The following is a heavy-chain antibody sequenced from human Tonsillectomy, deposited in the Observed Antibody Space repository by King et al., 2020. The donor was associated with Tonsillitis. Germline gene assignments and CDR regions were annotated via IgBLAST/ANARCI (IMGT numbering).Heavy chain of an antibody. V-gene: IGHV3-30*04. CDR2: ISYAGSEK. J-gene: IGHJ4*02. Sequence: VQLVESGGGVVQPGRSLRLSCAASGFTFSNYAMHWVRQAPGKGLEWVAIISYAGSEKYYADSVKGRFTISRDNSKKTMYVQMNSLRGEDTAVYYCARDLMSGVWIDPLGYFDYWGQGTLVTVSS. D-gene: IGHD1-1*01. CDR1: GFTFSNYA. CDR3: ARDLMSGVWIDPLGYFDY.